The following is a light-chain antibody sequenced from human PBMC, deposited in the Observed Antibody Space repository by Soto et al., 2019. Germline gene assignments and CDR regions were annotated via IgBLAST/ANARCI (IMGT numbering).Light chain of an antibody. CDR1: SGSFASNY. V-gene: IGLV6-57*04. J-gene: IGLJ1*01. Sequence: NFMLTQPHSVSESPGKTVTISCTRSSGSFASNYVQWYQQRPGSAPTTVIYEDNQRPSGVPDRFSGSIDSSSNSASLTISGLKTEDEADYYCQSYDSSNQGVFGTGTKVTVL. CDR2: EDN. CDR3: QSYDSSNQGV.